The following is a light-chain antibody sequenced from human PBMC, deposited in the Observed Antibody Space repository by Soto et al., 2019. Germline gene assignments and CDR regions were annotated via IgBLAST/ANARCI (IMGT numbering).Light chain of an antibody. V-gene: IGLV2-8*01. CDR3: SSFAGTNNVV. Sequence: QSVLTQPPSASGSPGQSVTISCTGTSSDVGAYNYVSWYQQHPGKAPKLIIFEVSERPSGVPDRFSGSKSGNTASLTVSGLQAEDEADYYCSSFAGTNNVVFGGGTQLTVL. J-gene: IGLJ3*02. CDR2: EVS. CDR1: SSDVGAYNY.